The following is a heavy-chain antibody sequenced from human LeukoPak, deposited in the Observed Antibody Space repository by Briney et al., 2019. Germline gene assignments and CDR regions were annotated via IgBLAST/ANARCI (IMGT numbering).Heavy chain of an antibody. Sequence: SETLSLTCTVSGGSISSGGYYWSWIRQHPGKGLEWIGYIYYSRSTYYNPSLKSRVTISVDTSKNQFSLKLSSVTAADTAVYYCARVGGQVIDYWGQGTLVTVSS. CDR2: IYYSRST. V-gene: IGHV4-31*03. D-gene: IGHD4-23*01. CDR1: GGSISSGGYY. J-gene: IGHJ4*02. CDR3: ARVGGQVIDY.